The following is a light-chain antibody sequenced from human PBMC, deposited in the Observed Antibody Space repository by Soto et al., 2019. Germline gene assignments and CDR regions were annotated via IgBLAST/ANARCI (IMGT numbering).Light chain of an antibody. J-gene: IGKJ2*01. CDR1: QGIRND. V-gene: IGKV1-6*01. Sequence: AIQMTQSPSSLSASVGDRVTITCRASQGIRNDLGWYQQKPGKAPKLLIYAASSLHSVVPSRFSGSGSGTDFTLTISSLQPEDFATYYCLQDYNFPYTFGQGTKLEIK. CDR3: LQDYNFPYT. CDR2: AAS.